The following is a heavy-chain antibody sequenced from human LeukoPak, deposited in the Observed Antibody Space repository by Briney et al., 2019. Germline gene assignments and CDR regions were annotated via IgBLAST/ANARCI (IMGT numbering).Heavy chain of an antibody. CDR3: ARLFNYYDNSGYYQYYFDY. V-gene: IGHV1-2*02. CDR1: GYTLTSYY. J-gene: IGHJ4*02. CDR2: INPNTGDA. Sequence: ASVKVSCKASGYTLTSYYMHWVRQAPGQGLEWMGWINPNTGDASFAQKFQGRVTLTRDTSISTAYMELSRLKSDDTAVYYCARLFNYYDNSGYYQYYFDYWGQGTLVTVSS. D-gene: IGHD3-22*01.